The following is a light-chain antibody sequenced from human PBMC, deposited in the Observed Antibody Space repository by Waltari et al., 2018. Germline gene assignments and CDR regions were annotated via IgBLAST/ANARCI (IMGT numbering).Light chain of an antibody. CDR1: SRDVGGYGQ. V-gene: IGLV2-14*01. Sequence: QSALTQPASVSGSLGQSITISCTGTSRDVGGYGQVSWYQQHPGKAPELIIYEVSNSPSRVSDRSSGSKSGNTPSLTISGLQADDEADFYCSSFTYTTTVVFGGGTKLTVL. CDR2: EVS. CDR3: SSFTYTTTVV. J-gene: IGLJ3*02.